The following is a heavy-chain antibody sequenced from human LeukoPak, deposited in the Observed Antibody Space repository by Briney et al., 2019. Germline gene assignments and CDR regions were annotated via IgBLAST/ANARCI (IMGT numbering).Heavy chain of an antibody. CDR3: ARGVTIFGVVHGPWFDP. CDR1: GYTFTSYA. D-gene: IGHD3-3*01. J-gene: IGHJ5*02. V-gene: IGHV1-3*03. Sequence: ASVKVSCKASGYTFTSYAMHWVRQAPGQRLEWMGWINAGNGNTKYSQEFQGRVTITRDTSASTAYMELSSLRSEDMAVYYCARGVTIFGVVHGPWFDPWGQGTLVTVSS. CDR2: INAGNGNT.